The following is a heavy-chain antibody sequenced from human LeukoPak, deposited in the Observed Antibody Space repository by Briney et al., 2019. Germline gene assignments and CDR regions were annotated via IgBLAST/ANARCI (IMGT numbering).Heavy chain of an antibody. J-gene: IGHJ4*02. CDR1: GYTFTSYG. CDR2: ISAYNGNT. Sequence: ASVKVSCKASGYTFTSYGISWVRQAPGQGLEWMGWISAYNGNTNYAQKLQGRVTMTTDTSTSTAYMELRSLRSDDTAVYYCAGRPMYSGSYSLDSWGPGTLVTDS. D-gene: IGHD1-26*01. V-gene: IGHV1-18*01. CDR3: AGRPMYSGSYSLDS.